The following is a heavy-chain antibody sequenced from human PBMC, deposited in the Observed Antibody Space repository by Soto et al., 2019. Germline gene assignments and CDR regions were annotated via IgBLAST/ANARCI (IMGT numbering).Heavy chain of an antibody. CDR3: SGGVGDAI. J-gene: IGHJ4*02. V-gene: IGHV3-7*04. CDR1: GFSFRSDW. D-gene: IGHD1-26*01. CDR2: TNQDGSEK. Sequence: EDQLVESGGGLVQPGGSLRLTCAVSGFSFRSDWMNWVRQAPGKGLEWVAHTNQDGSEKYYLDSVKGRFTIFRDNAKNSLYLQMKSLGAEDTAVYYCSGGVGDAIWGQGTLVTVSS.